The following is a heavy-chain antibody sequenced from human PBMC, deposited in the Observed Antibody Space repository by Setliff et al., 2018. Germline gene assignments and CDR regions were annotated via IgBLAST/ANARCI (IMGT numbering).Heavy chain of an antibody. V-gene: IGHV1-18*01. D-gene: IGHD3-10*01. CDR2: ISVYNGKT. CDR3: ARDRITYYYGSGAGNWFDP. CDR1: GYTFTSYG. J-gene: IGHJ5*02. Sequence: ASVKVSCKASGYTFTSYGISWVRQAPGQGLEWMGWISVYNGKTNYAQKLQGRVTMTTDTSTSTAYMELRSLRSDDTAVYYCARDRITYYYGSGAGNWFDPWGQGALVTVSS.